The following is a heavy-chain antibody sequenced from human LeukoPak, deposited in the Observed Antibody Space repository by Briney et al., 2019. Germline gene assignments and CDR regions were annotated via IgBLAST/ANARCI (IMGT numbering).Heavy chain of an antibody. CDR2: ISGSGGST. D-gene: IGHD3-22*01. Sequence: GGSLRLSCAASGFTFSYYGMHWVRQAPGKGLEWVSAISGSGGSTYYADSVKGRFTISRDNSKNTLYLQMNSLRAEDTAVYYCANVWSDDSSGYYYYGGAFDIWGQGTMVTVSS. V-gene: IGHV3-23*01. J-gene: IGHJ3*02. CDR1: GFTFSYYG. CDR3: ANVWSDDSSGYYYYGGAFDI.